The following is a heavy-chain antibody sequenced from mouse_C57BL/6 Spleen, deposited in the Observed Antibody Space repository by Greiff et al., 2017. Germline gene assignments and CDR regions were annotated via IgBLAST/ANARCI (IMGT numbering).Heavy chain of an antibody. D-gene: IGHD2-3*01. CDR3: AYDGYYYYAMDY. V-gene: IGHV5-17*01. CDR2: ISSCSSTI. Sequence: EVKLLESFFFFFPPFLPHHLSFSSSLFTFIYYSIYFVRQTPEKWLDWVAYISSCSSTIYYADTVKGRFTISRANAKNTLFLQMTSLRSEDTAMYYCAYDGYYYYAMDYWGQGTSVTVSS. J-gene: IGHJ4*01. CDR1: LFTFIYYS.